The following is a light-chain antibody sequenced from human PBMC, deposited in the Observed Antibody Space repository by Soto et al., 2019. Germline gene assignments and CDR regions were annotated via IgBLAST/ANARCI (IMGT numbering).Light chain of an antibody. CDR2: DVH. CDR1: RTDVDGHDY. CDR3: SSYTASTPVYV. J-gene: IGLJ1*01. V-gene: IGLV2-14*03. Sequence: QSVLTQPASVSGSPGQSITISCTGARTDVDGHDYVSWYQQHPGQAPKLIIFDVHNRPSGVSSRFSGSKSGDTASLTISGLRAEDDGDYYRSSYTASTPVYVFGTGTKLTVL.